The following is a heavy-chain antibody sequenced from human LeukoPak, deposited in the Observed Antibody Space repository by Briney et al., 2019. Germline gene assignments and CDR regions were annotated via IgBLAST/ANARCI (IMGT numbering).Heavy chain of an antibody. V-gene: IGHV3-43*01. CDR2: SSWDGGST. D-gene: IGHD2-21*01. CDR3: AKEVPHYLAYCGGDCYSRYFQH. Sequence: GGSLRLSCEGFGFTFDDYNIHWVRQAPGKGLEWISLSSWDGGSTWYAGSVKGRFTLSRDNSKNSLYLQMTSLRSDDTAFYYCAKEVPHYLAYCGGDCYSRYFQHWGQGTLVTVSS. J-gene: IGHJ1*01. CDR1: GFTFDDYN.